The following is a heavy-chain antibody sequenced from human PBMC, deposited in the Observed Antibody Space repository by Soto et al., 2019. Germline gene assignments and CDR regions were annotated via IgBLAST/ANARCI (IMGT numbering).Heavy chain of an antibody. CDR3: ARLEGLATISYYFDY. Sequence: QLQLQESGPGLVKPSETLSLTCSVSGDSINSDNYYWGWIRQPRGKGLEWIGSIYYRGNTYYNPSRKTRVNISLDKSKSQFSLKLNSVTAADSAVYFCARLEGLATISYYFDYWGQGTLVTVSS. D-gene: IGHD3-9*01. CDR2: IYYRGNT. V-gene: IGHV4-39*01. J-gene: IGHJ4*02. CDR1: GDSINSDNYY.